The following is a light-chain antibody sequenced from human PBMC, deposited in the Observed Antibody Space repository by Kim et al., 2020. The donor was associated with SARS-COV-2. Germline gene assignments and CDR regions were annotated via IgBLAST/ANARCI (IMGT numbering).Light chain of an antibody. V-gene: IGLV3-1*01. Sequence: VSPGQTASITCSGDKLGDKYACWYQQKPGQSPVLVIYQDSKRPSGIPERFSGSNSGNTATLTISGTQAMDEADYYCQAWDSSTRVFGGGTQLTVL. CDR2: QDS. CDR1: KLGDKY. CDR3: QAWDSSTRV. J-gene: IGLJ2*01.